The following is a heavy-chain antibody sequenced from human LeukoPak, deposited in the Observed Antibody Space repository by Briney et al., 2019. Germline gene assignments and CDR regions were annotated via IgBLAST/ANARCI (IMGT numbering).Heavy chain of an antibody. CDR1: GGSISSSSYY. J-gene: IGHJ6*02. D-gene: IGHD2-2*01. Sequence: SETLSLTCTVSGGSISSSSYYWGWIRQPPGKGLEWIGSIYYSGSTYYNPSLKSRVTISVDTSKNQFSLKLSSVTAADTAVYYCARLKCISTTCPSRYVMDVWGQGTTVTVSS. CDR2: IYYSGST. CDR3: ARLKCISTTCPSRYVMDV. V-gene: IGHV4-39*07.